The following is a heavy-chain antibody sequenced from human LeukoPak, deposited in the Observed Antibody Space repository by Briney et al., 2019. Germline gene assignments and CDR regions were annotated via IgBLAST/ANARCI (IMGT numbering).Heavy chain of an antibody. CDR1: GVSISSYY. J-gene: IGHJ3*02. D-gene: IGHD1-26*01. Sequence: SETLSLTCTVSGVSISSYYWNWMRQPPGKGLEWIGYLYNSGSTNYNPSLKSRLTISVDMSKNQLSLKLSSVTAADTAVYYCARGVTSPLDAFDIWGQGTTVTVSS. CDR2: LYNSGST. CDR3: ARGVTSPLDAFDI. V-gene: IGHV4-59*01.